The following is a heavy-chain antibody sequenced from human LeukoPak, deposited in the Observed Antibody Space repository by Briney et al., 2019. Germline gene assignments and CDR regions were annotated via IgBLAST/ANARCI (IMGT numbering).Heavy chain of an antibody. V-gene: IGHV3-30*02. D-gene: IGHD2-2*01. CDR2: IRYDGSNK. CDR3: AKGYCASTSCYSGLD. Sequence: GGSLRLSCAGSEFTFSSYGMHWVRQAPGKGLEWVAFIRYDGSNKYYADSVKGRFTISRDNSKNTLYLQMSSLRAEDTAVYYCAKGYCASTSCYSGLDWGQGTLVTVSS. CDR1: EFTFSSYG. J-gene: IGHJ4*02.